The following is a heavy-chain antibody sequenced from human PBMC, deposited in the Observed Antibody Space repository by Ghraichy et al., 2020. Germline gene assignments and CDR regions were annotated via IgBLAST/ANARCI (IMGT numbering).Heavy chain of an antibody. D-gene: IGHD3-9*01. Sequence: SQTLSLTCAVYGGSFSGYYWSWIRQPPGKGLEWIGEINHSGSTNYNPSLKSRVTISVDTSKNQFSLKLSSVTAADTAVYYCARGRNSLYDILTDSYFDYWGQGTLVTVSS. V-gene: IGHV4-34*01. CDR3: ARGRNSLYDILTDSYFDY. CDR2: INHSGST. J-gene: IGHJ4*02. CDR1: GGSFSGYY.